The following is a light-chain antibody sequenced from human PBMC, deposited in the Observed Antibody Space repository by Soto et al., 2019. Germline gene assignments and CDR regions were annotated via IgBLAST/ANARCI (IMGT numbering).Light chain of an antibody. Sequence: IVLTQSPGTLSLSPGERVTLSCRASQSISRNYLAWYQQKPGLAPMLIMYHASRKAAGTPDRFSGSGSGTDFRLTISRLEPEDFAVYYCQQYGSLLPGLTFGGGTKVEIK. CDR3: QQYGSLLPGLT. J-gene: IGKJ4*01. CDR2: HAS. V-gene: IGKV3-20*01. CDR1: QSISRNY.